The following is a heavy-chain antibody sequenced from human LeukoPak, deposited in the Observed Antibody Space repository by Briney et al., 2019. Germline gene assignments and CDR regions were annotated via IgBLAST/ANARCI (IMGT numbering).Heavy chain of an antibody. CDR3: ARRGHGSSWYYFDY. D-gene: IGHD6-13*01. CDR2: IYLGGPDS. Sequence: GESLKISCKASGHSITSYWIGWVRQVPGKGLEWMGNIYLGGPDSRYRPSFQGQVTISADKSITTAYLQWSSLKAPDTAIYYCARRGHGSSWYYFDYWGQGTLVTVSS. CDR1: GHSITSYW. V-gene: IGHV5-51*01. J-gene: IGHJ4*02.